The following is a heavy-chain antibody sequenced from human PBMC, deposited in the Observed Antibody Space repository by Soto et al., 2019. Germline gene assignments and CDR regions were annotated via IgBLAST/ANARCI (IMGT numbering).Heavy chain of an antibody. Sequence: GGSLRLSCAASGFTFSSYGMHWVRQAPGKGLEWVAVISYDGSNKYYADSVKGRFTISRDNSKNTLYLQMNSLRAEDTAVYYCAKDAGPMIVVVIHPGMDVWGQGTTVTVSS. J-gene: IGHJ6*02. D-gene: IGHD3-22*01. CDR2: ISYDGSNK. CDR3: AKDAGPMIVVVIHPGMDV. CDR1: GFTFSSYG. V-gene: IGHV3-30*18.